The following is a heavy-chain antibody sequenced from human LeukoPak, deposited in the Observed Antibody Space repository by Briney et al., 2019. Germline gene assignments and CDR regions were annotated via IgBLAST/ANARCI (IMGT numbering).Heavy chain of an antibody. Sequence: GGSLRLSCAASGFTFSSYAMHWVRQAPGKGLEWVAVISYDGSNKYYADSVKGRFTISRDNSKNTLYLQMNSLRAEDTAVYYCARDSGWYFDYWGREPWSPSPQ. CDR1: GFTFSSYA. D-gene: IGHD6-19*01. J-gene: IGHJ4*02. CDR3: ARDSGWYFDY. V-gene: IGHV3-30-3*01. CDR2: ISYDGSNK.